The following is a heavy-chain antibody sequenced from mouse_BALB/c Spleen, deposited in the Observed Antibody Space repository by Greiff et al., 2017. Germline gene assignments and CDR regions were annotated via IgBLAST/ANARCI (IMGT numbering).Heavy chain of an antibody. CDR3: ARESHYYGYGYYFDY. D-gene: IGHD1-2*01. Sequence: EVKLMESGPGLVKPSQSLSLTCSVTGYSITSGYYWNWIRQFPGNKLEWMGYISYDGSNNYNPSLKNRISITRDTSKNQFFLKLNSVTTEDTATYYCARESHYYGYGYYFDYWGQGTTLTVSS. J-gene: IGHJ2*01. CDR2: ISYDGSN. V-gene: IGHV3-6*02. CDR1: GYSITSGYY.